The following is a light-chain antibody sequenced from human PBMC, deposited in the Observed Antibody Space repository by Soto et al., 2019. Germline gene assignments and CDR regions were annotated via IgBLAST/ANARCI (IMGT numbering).Light chain of an antibody. V-gene: IGKV2-28*01. J-gene: IGKJ3*01. CDR1: QSLLHSNGYNY. CDR3: MQALQTLGFT. CDR2: LGS. Sequence: DIVMTQSPLSLPVTPGEPASISCRSSQSLLHSNGYNYLDWYLQKPGQSPQLLIYLGSNRASGVAARFSGSGSCTDFTLKISRVEAEDVWVYYCMQALQTLGFTFGPGTKVDIK.